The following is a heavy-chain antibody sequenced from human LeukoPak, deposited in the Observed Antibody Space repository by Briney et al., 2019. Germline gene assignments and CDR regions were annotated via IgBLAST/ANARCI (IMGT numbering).Heavy chain of an antibody. Sequence: GGSLRLSCAASGFTFNNYGMSWVRQAPGKGLEWVSDISGRGGSTYYADSVKGRFTISRDNSKNTLYLQMNSLRAEDTAVYYCARASSGWYISCLDYWGQGTLVSVSS. V-gene: IGHV3-23*01. D-gene: IGHD6-19*01. J-gene: IGHJ4*02. CDR1: GFTFNNYG. CDR2: ISGRGGST. CDR3: ARASSGWYISCLDY.